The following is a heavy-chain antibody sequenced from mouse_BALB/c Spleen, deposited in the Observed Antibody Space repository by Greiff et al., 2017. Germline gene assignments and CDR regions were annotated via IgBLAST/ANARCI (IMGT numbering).Heavy chain of an antibody. D-gene: IGHD2-14*01. CDR2: ISYSGST. CDR1: GYSITSDYA. J-gene: IGHJ1*01. V-gene: IGHV3-2*02. CDR3: AESYRYDEGDWYFDV. Sequence: EVQLQQSGPGLVKPSQSLSLSCTVSGYSITSDYAWYWIRQFPGNKLEWMGYISYSGSTSYNPSLKSRISITRDTSKNQFFLQLNSVTTEDTATYYCAESYRYDEGDWYFDVWGAGTTVTVSS.